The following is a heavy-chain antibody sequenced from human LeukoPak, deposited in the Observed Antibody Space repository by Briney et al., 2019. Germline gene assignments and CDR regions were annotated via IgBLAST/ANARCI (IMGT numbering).Heavy chain of an antibody. D-gene: IGHD6-19*01. Sequence: SSETLSLTCTVSGGSISSYYWTWIRQPPGKGLEWIGYAYNTGSTNYKPSFRSRVTISVDTSKNQFSLKLSSVTAADTAVYFCARGYSSGRVDYWGQGTLVTVSS. CDR3: ARGYSSGRVDY. CDR1: GGSISSYY. V-gene: IGHV4-59*01. CDR2: AYNTGST. J-gene: IGHJ4*02.